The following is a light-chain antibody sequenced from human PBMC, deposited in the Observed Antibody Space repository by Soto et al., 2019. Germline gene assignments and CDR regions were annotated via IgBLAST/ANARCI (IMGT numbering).Light chain of an antibody. Sequence: QSALTQPPSASGSPGQSVTISCTGTSSDVGGYNYVSWYQQYPGKAPKVMIYEVSKRPSGVPDRFSGSKSGNTASLTVSGLQAEDEADYYCSSFAGSNNPVVFGGGTQLTVL. J-gene: IGLJ2*01. CDR2: EVS. V-gene: IGLV2-8*01. CDR3: SSFAGSNNPVV. CDR1: SSDVGGYNY.